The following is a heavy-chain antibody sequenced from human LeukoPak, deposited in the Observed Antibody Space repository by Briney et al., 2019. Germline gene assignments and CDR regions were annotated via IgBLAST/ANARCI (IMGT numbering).Heavy chain of an antibody. J-gene: IGHJ4*02. CDR1: VFTFSSYG. CDR3: ARDPWDDVSGFSGDY. Sequence: GGSLRLSCAASVFTFSSYGMNCVRQAPGKGLECLSYISSSSSSIYYADSVKGRFTISRDNAKNSLYLQMNSLRDEDTAVYYCARDPWDDVSGFSGDYWGQGTLVTVSS. V-gene: IGHV3-48*02. CDR2: ISSSSSSI. D-gene: IGHD3-22*01.